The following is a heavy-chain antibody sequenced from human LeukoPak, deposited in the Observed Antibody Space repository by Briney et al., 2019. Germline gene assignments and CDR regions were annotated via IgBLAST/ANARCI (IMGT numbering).Heavy chain of an antibody. J-gene: IGHJ4*02. D-gene: IGHD6-13*01. Sequence: PSETLSLTCTVSGGSISSSSYYWGWIRQPPGKGLEWIGNIYYSGSTYYNPSLKSRVTISVDTSKNQLSLKLTSMTAADTAVYYCARRGMAAAGFFDYWGQGTLVTVSS. CDR3: ARRGMAAAGFFDY. CDR1: GGSISSSSYY. V-gene: IGHV4-39*01. CDR2: IYYSGST.